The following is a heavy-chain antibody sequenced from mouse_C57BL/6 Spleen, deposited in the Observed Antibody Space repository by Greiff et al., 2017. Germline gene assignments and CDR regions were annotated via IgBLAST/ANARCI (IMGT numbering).Heavy chain of an antibody. J-gene: IGHJ4*01. CDR2: IYPGSGST. CDR1: GYTFTSYW. D-gene: IGHD1-1*01. CDR3: ARFRDYGSSKYYYAMDY. V-gene: IGHV1-55*01. Sequence: QVQLQQPGAELVKPGASVKMSCKASGYTFTSYWITWVKQRPGQGLEWIGDIYPGSGSTNYNEKFKSKATLTVDTSSSTAYMQLSSLTSEDSAVYYCARFRDYGSSKYYYAMDYWGQGTSVTVSS.